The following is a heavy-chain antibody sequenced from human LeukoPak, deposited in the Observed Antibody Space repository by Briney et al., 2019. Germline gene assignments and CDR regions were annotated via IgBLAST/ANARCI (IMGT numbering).Heavy chain of an antibody. CDR2: IWYDGSNK. CDR1: GFTFSSYG. D-gene: IGHD5-12*01. J-gene: IGHJ4*02. Sequence: PGRSLRLSCAASGFTFSSYGMHWVRQAPGKGLEWVAVIWYDGSNKYYADSVKGRFTISRDNSKNTLYLQMNSLRVEDTAVYYCAKTYSRESGYDFFFHYWGQGTRVTVSS. V-gene: IGHV3-33*06. CDR3: AKTYSRESGYDFFFHY.